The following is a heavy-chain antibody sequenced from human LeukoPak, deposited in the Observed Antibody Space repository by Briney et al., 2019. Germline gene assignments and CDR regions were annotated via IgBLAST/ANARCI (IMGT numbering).Heavy chain of an antibody. J-gene: IGHJ4*02. CDR1: GFTFSSYS. V-gene: IGHV3-21*01. Sequence: GGSLRLSCAASGFTFSSYSMNWVRQAPGKGLEWVSSITSSSDYIYCADSVKGRFTISRDNSKNTLYLQMNSLRAEDTAVYYCAKVFGGYDWGYWGQGTLVTVSS. D-gene: IGHD5-12*01. CDR2: ITSSSDYI. CDR3: AKVFGGYDWGY.